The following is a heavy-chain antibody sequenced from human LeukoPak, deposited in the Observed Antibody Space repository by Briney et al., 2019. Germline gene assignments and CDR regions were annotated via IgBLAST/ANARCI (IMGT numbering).Heavy chain of an antibody. CDR1: GFTFSSYA. CDR2: ISYDGSNK. Sequence: GRSLRLSCAASGFTFSSYAMHWVRQAPGKGLEWVAVISYDGSNKYYADSVKGRFTISRDNAKNTLYLQMNSLRAEDTAVYYCARPLGSGSPGYYGMDVWGQGTTVTVSS. D-gene: IGHD3-10*01. J-gene: IGHJ6*02. CDR3: ARPLGSGSPGYYGMDV. V-gene: IGHV3-30*04.